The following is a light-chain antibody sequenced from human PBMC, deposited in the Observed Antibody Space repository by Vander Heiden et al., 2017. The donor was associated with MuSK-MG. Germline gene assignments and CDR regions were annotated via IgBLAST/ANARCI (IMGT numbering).Light chain of an antibody. V-gene: IGKV1-39*01. CDR1: QSISNY. Sequence: DIQMAQSASSLSASVGDRVTITCRASQSISNYLNWYQQKPGKTPKVLIYAASSLQSGVPSRFSGSGSGTDFTLTISRLPPEDFATYYCQQRDSTPRAFGQGTKVEVK. J-gene: IGKJ1*01. CDR3: QQRDSTPRA. CDR2: AAS.